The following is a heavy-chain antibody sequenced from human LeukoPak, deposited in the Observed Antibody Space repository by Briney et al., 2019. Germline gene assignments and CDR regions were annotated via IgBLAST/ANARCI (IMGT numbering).Heavy chain of an antibody. D-gene: IGHD1-26*01. Sequence: GGSLRLSCAASGFTFSSYGMHWVRQAPGKGLEWVAVISYDGSNKYYADSVKGRFTISRDNSKNTLYLQMNSLRAEDTAVYYCAKTSVSLNRWELLVDYWGQGTLVTVSS. CDR3: AKTSVSLNRWELLVDY. V-gene: IGHV3-30*18. J-gene: IGHJ4*02. CDR1: GFTFSSYG. CDR2: ISYDGSNK.